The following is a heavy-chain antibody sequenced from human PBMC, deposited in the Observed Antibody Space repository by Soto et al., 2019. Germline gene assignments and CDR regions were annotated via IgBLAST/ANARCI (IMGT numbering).Heavy chain of an antibody. J-gene: IGHJ6*02. CDR2: IYYSGSS. CDR1: GGSISSGGYY. D-gene: IGHD3-9*01. Sequence: TLSLACAVAGGSISSGGYYWSWIRQHRGKGLEWIGYIYYSGSSYYNPSLKSRVTISVDTSKNQFSLKLSSVTAADTAVYYCARGLADYDILTGYYGLDGMDVWGQGTTVTVSS. V-gene: IGHV4-31*11. CDR3: ARGLADYDILTGYYGLDGMDV.